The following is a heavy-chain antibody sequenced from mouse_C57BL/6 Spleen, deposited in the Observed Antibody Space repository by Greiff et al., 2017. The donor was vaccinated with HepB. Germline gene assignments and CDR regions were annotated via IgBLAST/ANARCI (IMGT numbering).Heavy chain of an antibody. V-gene: IGHV1-4*01. CDR2: INPSSGYT. CDR1: GYTFTSYT. CDR3: AREATTGAMDY. D-gene: IGHD1-1*01. J-gene: IGHJ4*01. Sequence: VQLQQSGAELVRPGASVKMSCKASGYTFTSYTMHWVKQRPGQGLEWIGYINPSSGYTKYNQKFKDKATLTADKSSSTAYMQLSSLTSEDSAVYYCAREATTGAMDYWGQGTSVTVSS.